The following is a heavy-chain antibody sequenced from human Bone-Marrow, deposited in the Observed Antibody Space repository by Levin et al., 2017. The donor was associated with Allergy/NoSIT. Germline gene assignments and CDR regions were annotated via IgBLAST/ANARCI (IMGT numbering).Heavy chain of an antibody. Sequence: GESLKISCGGSGFIFTSYAIHWVRQAPGKGLEWVALISNDASKTHYADSVTGRFTISRDNAKNTVALQMDRLRSEDTAVYYCARVILSGFLDVFDLWGQGTMVTVSA. J-gene: IGHJ3*01. CDR3: ARVILSGFLDVFDL. CDR2: ISNDASKT. V-gene: IGHV3-30*14. CDR1: GFIFTSYA. D-gene: IGHD3-9*01.